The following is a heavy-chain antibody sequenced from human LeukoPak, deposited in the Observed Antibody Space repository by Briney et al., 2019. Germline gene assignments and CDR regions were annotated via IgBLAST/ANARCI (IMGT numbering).Heavy chain of an antibody. CDR2: IYTSGST. V-gene: IGHV4-4*07. D-gene: IGHD6-6*01. J-gene: IGHJ4*02. CDR1: GGSISSYY. CDR3: ARDHSSSPFDY. Sequence: SETLSVNCTVSGGSISSYYWSWIRQPAGKGLEWIGRIYTSGSTNYNPSLKSRVTMSVDTSKNQFSLKLSSVTAADTAVYYCARDHSSSPFDYWGQGTLVTVSS.